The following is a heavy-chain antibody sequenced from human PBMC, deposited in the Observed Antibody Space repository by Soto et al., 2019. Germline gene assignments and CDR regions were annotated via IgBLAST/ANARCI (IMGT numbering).Heavy chain of an antibody. CDR3: ARGLPKVAGGAFDI. CDR1: GFSFRTSG. D-gene: IGHD3-16*01. J-gene: IGHJ3*02. V-gene: IGHV3-33*01. Sequence: SLRLSCAASGFSFRTSGMHWVRQAPGKSLEWVTGLWYDGSGEDYTDSVKGRFTISRDNSNNMLYLQMNSLRVEDTAVYYCARGLPKVAGGAFDIWGQGTMVTVS. CDR2: LWYDGSGE.